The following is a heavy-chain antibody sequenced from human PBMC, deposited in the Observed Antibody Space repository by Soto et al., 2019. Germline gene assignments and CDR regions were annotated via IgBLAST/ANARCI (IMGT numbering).Heavy chain of an antibody. D-gene: IGHD3-22*01. CDR1: GFPFSSYE. J-gene: IGHJ5*02. CDR2: ISSTGSTI. Sequence: HPGGSLRLSCVVSGFPFSSYEMSWVRQAPGKGLECTSYISSTGSTISYADSVKGRFTISRDNAKNSLYLQMNNLRAEDTAVYYCARGVYDSSGYYYPWGQGTLVTVYS. CDR3: ARGVYDSSGYYYP. V-gene: IGHV3-48*03.